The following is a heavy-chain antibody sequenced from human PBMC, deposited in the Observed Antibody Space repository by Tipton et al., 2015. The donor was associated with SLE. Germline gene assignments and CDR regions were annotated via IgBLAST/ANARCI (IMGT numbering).Heavy chain of an antibody. CDR3: ARDPLWVILYATACDI. CDR2: IWYDGSNK. J-gene: IGHJ3*02. D-gene: IGHD2-8*01. CDR1: GFIFSSYG. Sequence: QLVQSGGGVVQPGRSLGLSCAASGFIFSSYGMHWVRQAPGKGLEWVAVIWYDGSNKYYADSVKGRFTISRDNSKNTLYRQMNSLRAEDTAVYYCARDPLWVILYATACDIWGKGTMVTVPS. V-gene: IGHV3-33*01.